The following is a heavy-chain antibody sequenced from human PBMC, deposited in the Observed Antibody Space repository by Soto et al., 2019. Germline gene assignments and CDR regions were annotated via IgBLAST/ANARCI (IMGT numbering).Heavy chain of an antibody. CDR1: GYTFTSYG. D-gene: IGHD2-2*02. J-gene: IGHJ6*02. V-gene: IGHV1-18*01. CDR2: ISAHNVNT. Sequence: ASVKVSCKASGYTFTSYGINGVRQAPGQGHEWMGWISAHNVNTNSAQKLQGRVTMTTDTSTSTAYMELRSLRVDDTAVYYCARDGGYCSRTSCYTGFYYNGMDVWGQGTTVTVSS. CDR3: ARDGGYCSRTSCYTGFYYNGMDV.